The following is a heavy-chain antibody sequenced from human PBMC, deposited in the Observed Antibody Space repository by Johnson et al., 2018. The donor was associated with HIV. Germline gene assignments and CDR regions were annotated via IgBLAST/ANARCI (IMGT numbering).Heavy chain of an antibody. CDR1: DFTVSSNY. J-gene: IGHJ3*02. CDR2: IYSGGST. CDR3: ARSPPSYGSGSYLGLDAFDI. Sequence: VQLVESGGGVIQPGGSLRLSCTASDFTVSSNYMSWVRQAPGKGLEWVSVIYSGGSTYYADSVKGRFTISRDNSKNTVYLQMNSLRAEDTAVYYCARSPPSYGSGSYLGLDAFDIWGKGTMVTVSS. V-gene: IGHV3-53*01. D-gene: IGHD3-10*01.